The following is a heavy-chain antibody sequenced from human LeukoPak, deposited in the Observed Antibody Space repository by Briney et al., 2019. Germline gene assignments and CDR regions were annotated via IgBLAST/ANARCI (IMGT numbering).Heavy chain of an antibody. CDR1: GFTFSSYS. J-gene: IGHJ4*02. V-gene: IGHV3-48*04. Sequence: GGFLRLSCAASGFTFSSYSMNWVRQAPGKGLEWVSYISSSSSTIYYAGSVKGRFTISRDNAKNSLYLQMNSLRAEDTAVYYCARTSGVRGIAAVTDFDYWGQGTLVTVSS. D-gene: IGHD6-13*01. CDR3: ARTSGVRGIAAVTDFDY. CDR2: ISSSSSTI.